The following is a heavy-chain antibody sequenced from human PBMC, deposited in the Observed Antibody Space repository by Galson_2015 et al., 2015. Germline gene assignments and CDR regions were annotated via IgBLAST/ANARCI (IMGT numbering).Heavy chain of an antibody. J-gene: IGHJ1*01. CDR2: IYTSGST. D-gene: IGHD6-6*01. V-gene: IGHV4-61*02. Sequence: LSLTCTVSGGSISSGSYYWSWIRQPAGKGLEWIGRIYTSGSTNYNPSLKSRVTISVDTSKNQFSLKLSSVTAADTAVYYCARDPGSSHEHFQHWGQGTLVTVSS. CDR1: GGSISSGSYY. CDR3: ARDPGSSHEHFQH.